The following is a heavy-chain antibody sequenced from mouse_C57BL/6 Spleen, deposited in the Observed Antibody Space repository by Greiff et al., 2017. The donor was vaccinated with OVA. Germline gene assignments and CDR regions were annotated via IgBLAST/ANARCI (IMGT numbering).Heavy chain of an antibody. CDR1: GYAFSSYW. D-gene: IGHD1-1*01. CDR3: ARGHYYGSSYFFYAMDY. CDR2: IYPGDGDT. Sequence: QVQLQQSGAELVKPGASVKISCKASGYAFSSYWMNWVKQRPGKGLEWIGQIYPGDGDTNYNGKFKGKATLTADKSSSTAYMQLSDLTSEDSAVYFCARGHYYGSSYFFYAMDYWGQGTSVTVSS. J-gene: IGHJ4*01. V-gene: IGHV1-80*01.